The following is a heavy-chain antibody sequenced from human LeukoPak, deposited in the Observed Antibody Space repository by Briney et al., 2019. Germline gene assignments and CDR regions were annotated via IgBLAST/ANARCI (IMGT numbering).Heavy chain of an antibody. D-gene: IGHD3-10*01. J-gene: IGHJ5*02. CDR3: ARVVRGSGNYNWFDP. V-gene: IGHV1-46*01. Sequence: GASVKVSCKASGYTFTSYYMHWVRQAPGQGLEWMGIINPSGGSTSYAQKFQGRVTMTRDMSTSTVYMELSSLRSEDTAVYYCARVVRGSGNYNWFDPWGQGTLVTVSS. CDR1: GYTFTSYY. CDR2: INPSGGST.